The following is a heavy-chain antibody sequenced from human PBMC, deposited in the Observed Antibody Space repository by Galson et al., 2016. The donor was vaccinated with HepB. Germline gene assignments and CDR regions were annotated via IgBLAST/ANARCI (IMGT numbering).Heavy chain of an antibody. J-gene: IGHJ3*02. D-gene: IGHD3-22*01. V-gene: IGHV3-9*01. CDR1: GFTLDHYA. Sequence: SLRLSCAASGFTLDHYAMHWVRQAPGKGLEWVSGIGWNSGSIGYADSVMGRSPISRDNAKNSLYLQMNSLRAGDTALYYCAKDSGAYYYDSSGYRRNAFDIWGQGTMVTVSS. CDR2: IGWNSGSI. CDR3: AKDSGAYYYDSSGYRRNAFDI.